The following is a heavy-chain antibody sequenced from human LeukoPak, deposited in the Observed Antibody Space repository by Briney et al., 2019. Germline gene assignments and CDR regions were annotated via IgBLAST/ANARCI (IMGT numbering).Heavy chain of an antibody. D-gene: IGHD3-9*01. CDR2: IRYDGSNK. CDR1: GFTFSSYG. V-gene: IGHV3-30*02. Sequence: GGSLRLSCAASGFTFSSYGMHWVRQAPGKGLEWVAFIRYDGSNKYYADSVKGRFTISRDNSKNTLYLQMNVLRAEDTAVYYCAGVDILTGYTEGDAFDIWGQGTMVTVSS. J-gene: IGHJ3*02. CDR3: AGVDILTGYTEGDAFDI.